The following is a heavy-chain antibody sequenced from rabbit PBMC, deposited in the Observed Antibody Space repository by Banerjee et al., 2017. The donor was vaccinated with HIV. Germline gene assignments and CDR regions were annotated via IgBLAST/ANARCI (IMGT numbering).Heavy chain of an antibody. CDR2: IDGGSSGST. D-gene: IGHD7-1*01. J-gene: IGHJ4*01. Sequence: QEQLEESGGDLVKPEGSLTLTCTTSGFSFSNNYVMCWVRQAPGKGLEWIACIDGGSSGSTYYASWAKGRFTISKTSSTTVTLQMTSLTAADTATYFCARGGYAGYGYPLYFNLWGQGTLVTVS. CDR1: GFSFSNNYV. V-gene: IGHV1S45*01. CDR3: ARGGYAGYGYPLYFNL.